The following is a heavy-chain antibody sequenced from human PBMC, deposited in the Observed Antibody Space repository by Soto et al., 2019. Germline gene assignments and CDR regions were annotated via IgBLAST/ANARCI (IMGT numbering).Heavy chain of an antibody. CDR1: GYTFTSYD. CDR2: MNPNSGNT. Sequence: GASVKVSCKASGYTFTSYDIKWVRQATGQGLEWMGWMNPNSGNTGYAQKFQGRVTMTRNTSISTAYMELSSLRSEDTAVYYCASWRYYDFWSGSSPVDFDYWGQGTLVTVSS. D-gene: IGHD3-3*01. J-gene: IGHJ4*02. V-gene: IGHV1-8*01. CDR3: ASWRYYDFWSGSSPVDFDY.